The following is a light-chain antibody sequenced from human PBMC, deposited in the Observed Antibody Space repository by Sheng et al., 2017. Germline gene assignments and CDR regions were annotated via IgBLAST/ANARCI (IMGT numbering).Light chain of an antibody. Sequence: EIVMTQSPATLSVSPGERATLSCRASQSVSSKLAWYQQKPGQAPRLLIYGASTRATGIPARVSGSGSGTDFTLTINRLEPEDSALYFCQQYGRSPWTFGQGTKVEIK. CDR3: QQYGRSPWT. V-gene: IGKV3-15*01. J-gene: IGKJ1*01. CDR1: QSVSSK. CDR2: GAS.